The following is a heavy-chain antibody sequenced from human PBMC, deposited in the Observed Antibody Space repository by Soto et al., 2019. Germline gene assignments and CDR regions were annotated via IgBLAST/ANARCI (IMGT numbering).Heavy chain of an antibody. J-gene: IGHJ6*02. CDR2: ISGSGIST. D-gene: IGHD4-4*01. CDR3: VKPPVITASYYYYDMDV. Sequence: GGSLRLSCAASGFTFSTYPMSWVRQAPGKGLEWVSGISGSGISTYYTDSVKGRFTISRDNSKNTVFLQMNSLRDEDTAVYYCVKPPVITASYYYYDMDVWGQGTTVTVSS. CDR1: GFTFSTYP. V-gene: IGHV3-23*01.